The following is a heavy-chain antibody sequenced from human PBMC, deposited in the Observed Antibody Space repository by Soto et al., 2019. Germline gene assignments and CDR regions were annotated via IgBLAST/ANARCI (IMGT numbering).Heavy chain of an antibody. CDR3: ARSQGSSTSLEIYYYYYYGMDV. CDR1: GGTFSSYA. D-gene: IGHD2-2*01. V-gene: IGHV1-69*01. Sequence: QVHLVQSGAEVKKPGSSVKFSCKASGGTFSSYAISWVRQAPGQGLEWMGGIIPISGTANYAQKFQGRVTITADESTSTAYMELSSLRSEDTAVYYCARSQGSSTSLEIYYYYYYGMDVWGQGTTVTVSS. J-gene: IGHJ6*02. CDR2: IIPISGTA.